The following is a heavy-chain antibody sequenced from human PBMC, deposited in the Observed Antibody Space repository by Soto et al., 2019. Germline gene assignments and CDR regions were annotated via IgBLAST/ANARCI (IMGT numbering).Heavy chain of an antibody. J-gene: IGHJ3*02. Sequence: GSLRLSCAASGFTFSSYSMNWVRQAPGKGLEWVSYISSSSSTIYYADSVKGRFTISRDNAKNSLYLQMNSLRDEDTAVYYCARGGYYDILTGLRDAFDIWGQGTMVTVSS. CDR3: ARGGYYDILTGLRDAFDI. D-gene: IGHD3-9*01. CDR1: GFTFSSYS. CDR2: ISSSSSTI. V-gene: IGHV3-48*02.